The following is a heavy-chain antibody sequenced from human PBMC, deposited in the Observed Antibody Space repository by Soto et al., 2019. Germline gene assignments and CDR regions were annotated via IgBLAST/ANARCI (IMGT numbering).Heavy chain of an antibody. CDR1: GGSISSYY. CDR2: IYYSGST. D-gene: IGHD1-1*01. CDR3: ARVTNWIQNGGEDAFDI. V-gene: IGHV4-59*01. Sequence: SQTLSLTCTVSGGSISSYYWSWIRQPPGKGLEWIGYIYYSGSTNYNPSLKSRVTISVDTSKNQFSLKLSSVTAADTAVYYCARVTNWIQNGGEDAFDIWGQGTMVTVSS. J-gene: IGHJ3*02.